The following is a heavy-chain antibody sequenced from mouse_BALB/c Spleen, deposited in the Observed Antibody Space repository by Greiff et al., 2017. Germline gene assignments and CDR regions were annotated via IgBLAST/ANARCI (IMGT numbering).Heavy chain of an antibody. CDR3: ARDAMGDYGNYVGGAMDY. J-gene: IGHJ4*01. CDR2: SRNKANDYTT. Sequence: EVQLVESGGGLVQPGGSLRLSCATSGFTFSDFYMEWVRQPPGKRLEWIAASRNKANDYTTEYSASVKGRFIVSRDTSQSILYLQMNALRAEDTAIYYCARDAMGDYGNYVGGAMDYWGQGTSVTVSS. CDR1: GFTFSDFY. D-gene: IGHD2-1*01. V-gene: IGHV7-1*02.